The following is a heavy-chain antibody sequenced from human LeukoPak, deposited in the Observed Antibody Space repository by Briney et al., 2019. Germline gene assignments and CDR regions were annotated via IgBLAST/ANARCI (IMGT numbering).Heavy chain of an antibody. D-gene: IGHD2-8*01. CDR2: IYPGDSDT. CDR3: TRKGYAFDY. Sequence: GESLKISCKVSGYIFTSYWFGWARQMPGKGLEWMGIIYPGDSDTRYSPSFQGQVTISVDKSISTAYLQWSSLKASDTAMYYCTRKGYAFDYWGQGTLVTVSS. CDR1: GYIFTSYW. V-gene: IGHV5-51*01. J-gene: IGHJ4*02.